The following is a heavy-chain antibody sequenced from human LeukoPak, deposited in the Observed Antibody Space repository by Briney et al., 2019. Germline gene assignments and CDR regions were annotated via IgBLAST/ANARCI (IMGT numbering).Heavy chain of an antibody. CDR3: ARGEKAAGVVVAATGNYYFDY. CDR1: GGSFSGYY. Sequence: SETLSLTCAVYGGSFSGYYWSWIRQPPGKGLEWIGEINHSGSTNYNPSLKSRVTISVDTSKNQFSLKLSSVTAAGTAVYYCARGEKAAGVVVAATGNYYFDYWGQGTLVTVSS. CDR2: INHSGST. V-gene: IGHV4-34*01. J-gene: IGHJ4*02. D-gene: IGHD2-15*01.